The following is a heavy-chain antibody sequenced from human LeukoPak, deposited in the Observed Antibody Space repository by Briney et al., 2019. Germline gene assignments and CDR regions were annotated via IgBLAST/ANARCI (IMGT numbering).Heavy chain of an antibody. CDR2: VNTVSSYI. CDR1: GFTFSDYS. CDR3: ARDRSNWFDF. Sequence: GGSLRLSCAASGFTFSDYSMNWVRQAPGKGLEWVASVNTVSSYIYYADSMRGRFTISRDNAKNSLYLQMNSLRAEDTAVYYCARDRSNWFDFWGQGTLVTVSS. J-gene: IGHJ5*01. V-gene: IGHV3-21*01.